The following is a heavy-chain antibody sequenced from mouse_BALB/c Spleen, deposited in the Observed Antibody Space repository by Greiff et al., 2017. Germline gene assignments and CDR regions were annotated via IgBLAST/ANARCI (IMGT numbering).Heavy chain of an antibody. D-gene: IGHD1-1*01. Sequence: EVKLMESGGGLVKPGGSLKLSCAASGFTFSSYAMSWVRQTPEKRLEWVATISSGGSYTYYPDSVKGRFTISRDNAKNTLYLQMSSLRSEETAMYFCVRHTRTVLAVGYYSALGSCGLGAPVTASS. CDR2: ISSGGSYT. V-gene: IGHV5-9-3*01. CDR3: VRHTRTVLAVGYYSALGS. CDR1: GFTFSSYA. J-gene: IGHJ4*01.